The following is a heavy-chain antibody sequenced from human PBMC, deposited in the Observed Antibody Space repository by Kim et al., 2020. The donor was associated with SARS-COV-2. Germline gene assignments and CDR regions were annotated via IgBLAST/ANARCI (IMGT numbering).Heavy chain of an antibody. J-gene: IGHJ5*02. V-gene: IGHV3-49*03. Sequence: GGSLRLSCTASGFTFGDYAMSWFRQAPGKGLEWVGFIRSKAYGGTTEYAASVKGRFTISRDDSKSIAYLQMNSLKTEDTAVYYCTRYYDFWSGYEVYNWFDPWGQGTLVTVSS. CDR3: TRYYDFWSGYEVYNWFDP. D-gene: IGHD3-3*01. CDR1: GFTFGDYA. CDR2: IRSKAYGGTT.